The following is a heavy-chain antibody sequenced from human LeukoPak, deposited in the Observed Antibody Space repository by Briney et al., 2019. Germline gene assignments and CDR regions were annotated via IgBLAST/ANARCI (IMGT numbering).Heavy chain of an antibody. CDR2: IYYSGST. CDR3: ARDLRSYSSSEYYYYGMDV. D-gene: IGHD6-6*01. Sequence: SETLSLTCTVSGGSISSCYWSWIRQPPGKGLEWIGYIYYSGSTNYNPSLKSRVTISVDTSKNQFSLKLSSVTAADTAVYYCARDLRSYSSSEYYYYGMDVWGQGTTVTVSS. V-gene: IGHV4-59*01. J-gene: IGHJ6*02. CDR1: GGSISSCY.